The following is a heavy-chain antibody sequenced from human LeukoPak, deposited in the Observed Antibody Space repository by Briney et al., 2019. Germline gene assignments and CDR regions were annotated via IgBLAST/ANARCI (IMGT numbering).Heavy chain of an antibody. CDR3: ARARGVVVPAAKARRGNWFDP. CDR2: IIPXFGTA. Sequence: SCKAXXXTXXSXAISWVRQAPGQGVEGMGXIIPXFGTANYAQKFKGRVTITTDEYTSTAYMEVSRLRSEDTAVYYCARARGVVVPAAKARRGNWFDPWGQGTLVTVSS. V-gene: IGHV1-69*05. CDR1: XXTXXSXA. D-gene: IGHD2-2*01. J-gene: IGHJ5*02.